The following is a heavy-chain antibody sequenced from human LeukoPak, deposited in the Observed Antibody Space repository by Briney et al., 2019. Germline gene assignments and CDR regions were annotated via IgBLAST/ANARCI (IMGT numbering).Heavy chain of an antibody. Sequence: GASVKVSCKASGYAFTSYAISWVRQAPGQGLEWMGWISAYNGNTNYAQKLQGRVTMTTDTSTSTAYMELRSLRSDDTAVYYCAKGLNYGDDSLRYFDLWGRGTLVTVSS. V-gene: IGHV1-18*01. D-gene: IGHD4-17*01. CDR1: GYAFTSYA. J-gene: IGHJ2*01. CDR2: ISAYNGNT. CDR3: AKGLNYGDDSLRYFDL.